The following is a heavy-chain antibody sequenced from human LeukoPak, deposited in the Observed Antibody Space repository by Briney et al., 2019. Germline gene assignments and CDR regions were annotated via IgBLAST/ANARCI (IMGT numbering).Heavy chain of an antibody. CDR1: GGSFSGYY. V-gene: IGHV4-34*01. CDR3: ASSVSVATIPLAFDY. J-gene: IGHJ4*01. D-gene: IGHD5-24*01. Sequence: SETLSLTCAVYGGSFSGYYWSWIRQPPGKGLEWIGEINHSGSINYNPSLKSRVTISVDTSKNQFSLKLSSVTAADTAVYYCASSVSVATIPLAFDYWGQGTLVTVSS. CDR2: INHSGSI.